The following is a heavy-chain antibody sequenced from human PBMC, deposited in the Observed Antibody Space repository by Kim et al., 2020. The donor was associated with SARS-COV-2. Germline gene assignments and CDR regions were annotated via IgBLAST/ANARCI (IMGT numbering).Heavy chain of an antibody. CDR3: ARPRWSDGDYPNY. D-gene: IGHD4-17*01. V-gene: IGHV5-51*01. J-gene: IGHJ4*02. Sequence: YSPSFQGQVTISADKSISTAYLQWSSLKASDTAIYYCARPRWSDGDYPNYWGQGTLVTVSS.